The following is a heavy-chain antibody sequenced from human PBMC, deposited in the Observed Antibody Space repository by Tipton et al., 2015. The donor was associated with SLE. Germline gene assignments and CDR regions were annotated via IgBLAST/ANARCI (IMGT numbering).Heavy chain of an antibody. CDR2: ISSSGSTI. J-gene: IGHJ6*02. V-gene: IGHV3-48*03. CDR1: GFTFSSYE. Sequence: GSLRLSCAASGFTFSSYEMNWVRQAPGKGLEWVSYISSSGSTIYYADSVKGRFTISRDNAKNSLYLQMNSLRAEDTAVYYCARSGWELLPQPRYYYGMDVWGQGTTVTVSS. D-gene: IGHD1-26*01. CDR3: ARSGWELLPQPRYYYGMDV.